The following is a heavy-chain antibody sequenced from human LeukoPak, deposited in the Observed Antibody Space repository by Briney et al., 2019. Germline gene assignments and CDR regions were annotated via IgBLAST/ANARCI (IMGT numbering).Heavy chain of an antibody. CDR2: IYYSGTT. D-gene: IGHD1-1*01. CDR1: GGSISSYY. V-gene: IGHV4-59*01. CDR3: ARVSWFPGTSYYYMDV. J-gene: IGHJ6*03. Sequence: SETLSLTCTVSGGSISSYYWSWIRQPPGKGLELIGYIYYSGTTNYNPSLKSRVTISVDTSKNHFSLKLSSVTAADTAVYYCARVSWFPGTSYYYMDVWGKGTTVTISS.